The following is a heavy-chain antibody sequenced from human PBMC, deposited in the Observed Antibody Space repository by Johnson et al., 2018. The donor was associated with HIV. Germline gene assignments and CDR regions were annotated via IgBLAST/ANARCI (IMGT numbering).Heavy chain of an antibody. CDR2: ISYDGSNK. Sequence: QMLLVESGGGVVQPGRSLRLSCAASGFTFSSYCMHWVRQAPGKGLEWVAVISYDGSNKYYADSVKGRFTISRDNSKNTLYLQMNSLRAEDTAVYYCASPGTVVTGLAFDIWGQGTMVTVSS. V-gene: IGHV3-30*03. CDR1: GFTFSSYC. J-gene: IGHJ3*02. D-gene: IGHD4-23*01. CDR3: ASPGTVVTGLAFDI.